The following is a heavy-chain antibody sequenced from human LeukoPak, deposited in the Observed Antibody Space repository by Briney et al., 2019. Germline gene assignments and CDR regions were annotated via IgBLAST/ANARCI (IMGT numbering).Heavy chain of an antibody. Sequence: GGSLRLSCAASGFTFSNSWMYWVRQTPDKGLVWVSRIKYDGSSTVYADTVKGRFTISRDNAKNTLDLQMNSLRAEDTAVYYCARGGPYSSSSLDYWGQGTLVTVSS. J-gene: IGHJ4*02. V-gene: IGHV3-74*01. CDR2: IKYDGSST. CDR3: ARGGPYSSSSLDY. CDR1: GFTFSNSW. D-gene: IGHD6-6*01.